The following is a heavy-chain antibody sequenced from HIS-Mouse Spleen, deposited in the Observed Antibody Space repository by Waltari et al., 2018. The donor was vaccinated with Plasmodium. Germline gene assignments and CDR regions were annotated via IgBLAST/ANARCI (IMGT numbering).Heavy chain of an antibody. V-gene: IGHV4-34*01. J-gene: IGHJ3*02. Sequence: QVQLQQWGAGLLTPSETLSLTCAVHGGSFSVSHGSWIRQPPGKGLEWIGEINHSGSTNYNPSLKSRVTISVDTSKNQFSLKLSSVTAADTAVYYCARAPIRDAFDIWGQGTMVTVSS. CDR1: GGSFSVSH. CDR3: ARAPIRDAFDI. CDR2: INHSGST. D-gene: IGHD3-9*01.